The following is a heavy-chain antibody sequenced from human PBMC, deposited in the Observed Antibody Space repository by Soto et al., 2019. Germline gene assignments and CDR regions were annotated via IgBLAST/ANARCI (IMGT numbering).Heavy chain of an antibody. Sequence: GGSLRLSCAASGFTFSSYWMSWVRQAPGKGLVWVASVKEDGSSTDYGDSVRGRFTISRDNAKNTLYLQMDSLKTEDTAVYYCARDLITASGGPNWYFDLWGRGTLVTVS. J-gene: IGHJ2*01. CDR3: ARDLITASGGPNWYFDL. CDR1: GFTFSSYW. V-gene: IGHV3-7*01. CDR2: VKEDGSST. D-gene: IGHD1-20*01.